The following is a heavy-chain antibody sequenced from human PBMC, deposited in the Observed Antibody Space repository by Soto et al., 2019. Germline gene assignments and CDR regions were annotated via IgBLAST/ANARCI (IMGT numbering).Heavy chain of an antibody. V-gene: IGHV3-11*06. Sequence: GGSLRLSCAASGFTFSDYYMSWIRQAPGKGLEWLSYISSNSAYTNYADSVEGRFTISRDNAKNSLYLQMNSLRAEDTAVYYCARVPYYYTSGTDYGMDVWGQGTTVTVSS. J-gene: IGHJ6*02. D-gene: IGHD3-10*01. CDR2: ISSNSAYT. CDR1: GFTFSDYY. CDR3: ARVPYYYTSGTDYGMDV.